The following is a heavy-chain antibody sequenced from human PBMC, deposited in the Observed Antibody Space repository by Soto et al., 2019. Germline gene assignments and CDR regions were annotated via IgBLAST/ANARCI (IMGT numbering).Heavy chain of an antibody. J-gene: IGHJ4*02. V-gene: IGHV1-2*06. CDR3: ARDKLTSGIDYFDS. Sequence: GASVKVSCKTSGYIFTDYHIHWVRQAPGQGLEWMGRISPRNGDTHYAQRFQGRLTMTRDTSTNSVYMEIKTLRSDDTAFFFCARDKLTSGIDYFDSWGQGTLVTVS. CDR1: GYIFTDYH. D-gene: IGHD5-12*01. CDR2: ISPRNGDT.